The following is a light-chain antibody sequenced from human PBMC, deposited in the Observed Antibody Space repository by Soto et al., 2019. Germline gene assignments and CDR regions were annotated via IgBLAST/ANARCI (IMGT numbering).Light chain of an antibody. CDR1: SSDVGGYNY. CDR2: EVS. Sequence: QSVLTRPASVSGSPGQSITISCTGTSSDVGGYNYVSWYQQHPGKAPKLMIYEVSNRPSGVSNRFSGSKSGNTASLTISGLQAEDEGFYYCSSYTSSTTPWVFGGGTRSPS. V-gene: IGLV2-14*01. J-gene: IGLJ3*02. CDR3: SSYTSSTTPWV.